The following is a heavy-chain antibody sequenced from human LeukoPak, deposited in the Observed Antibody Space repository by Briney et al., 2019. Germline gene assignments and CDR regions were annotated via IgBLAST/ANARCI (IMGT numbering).Heavy chain of an antibody. CDR2: VRQDGSET. CDR1: GFTFRNFW. CDR3: TASDESSGTN. Sequence: GGSLRLSCAASGFTFRNFWMSWVRQAPGKGLEWLANVRQDGSETYYLDSVKGRFTISRDNAKNSLYLEMNSLRGEDTAVYHCTASDESSGTNWGQGTLVTVSS. J-gene: IGHJ4*02. V-gene: IGHV3-7*01. D-gene: IGHD3-22*01.